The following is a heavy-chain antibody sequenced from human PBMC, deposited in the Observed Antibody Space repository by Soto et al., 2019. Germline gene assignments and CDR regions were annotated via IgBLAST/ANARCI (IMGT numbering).Heavy chain of an antibody. V-gene: IGHV2-70*01. CDR1: GFSLSTSGMC. Sequence: SGPTLVNPTQTLTLTCTFSGFSLSTSGMCVSWIRQPPGKALEWLALIDWDDDKYYSTSLKTRLTISKDTSKNQVVLTMTNMDPVDTAAYYCARETYYYGSSGYYRINYYGMDVWGQGTTVTVSS. CDR2: IDWDDDK. CDR3: ARETYYYGSSGYYRINYYGMDV. J-gene: IGHJ6*02. D-gene: IGHD3-22*01.